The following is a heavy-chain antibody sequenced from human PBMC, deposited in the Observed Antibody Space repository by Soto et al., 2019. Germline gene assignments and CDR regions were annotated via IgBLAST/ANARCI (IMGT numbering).Heavy chain of an antibody. CDR2: INPKSGDT. V-gene: IGHV1-2*04. Sequence: ASVKVSCKASGYTFIGYYMHWVRQAPGQGLEWMGWINPKSGDTNYAQKFQGWVSMTRDTSINTAYIELSRLTSDDTAVYYSAREDYDILTGYGMDVWGQGTTVTVSS. CDR3: AREDYDILTGYGMDV. J-gene: IGHJ6*02. CDR1: GYTFIGYY. D-gene: IGHD3-9*01.